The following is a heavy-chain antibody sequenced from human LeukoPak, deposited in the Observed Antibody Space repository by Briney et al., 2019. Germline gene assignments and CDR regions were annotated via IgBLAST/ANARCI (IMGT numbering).Heavy chain of an antibody. V-gene: IGHV1-18*01. Sequence: GASVKVSCKASGYTFTSYGISWVRQAPGQGLEWMGWISANTGNTNYAQKLPGRVTMTTDTSTSTAYMELRSLKSDDTAVYYCARDEYSSSSNDYYYYMDVWGKGTTVTVSS. D-gene: IGHD6-6*01. CDR2: ISANTGNT. J-gene: IGHJ6*03. CDR3: ARDEYSSSSNDYYYYMDV. CDR1: GYTFTSYG.